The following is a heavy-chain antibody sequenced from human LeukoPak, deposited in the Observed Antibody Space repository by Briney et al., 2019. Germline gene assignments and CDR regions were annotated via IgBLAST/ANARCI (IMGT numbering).Heavy chain of an antibody. CDR1: GFTFDDYA. J-gene: IGHJ4*02. V-gene: IGHV3-9*01. CDR2: ISWNSGSI. Sequence: SGGSLRVSCAASGFTFDDYAMHWVRQAPGKGLEWVSGISWNSGSIGYADSVKGRFTISRDNAKNSLYLQMNSLRAEDTALYYCAKGPCSSGYYYFDYWGQGTLVTVSS. CDR3: AKGPCSSGYYYFDY. D-gene: IGHD6-19*01.